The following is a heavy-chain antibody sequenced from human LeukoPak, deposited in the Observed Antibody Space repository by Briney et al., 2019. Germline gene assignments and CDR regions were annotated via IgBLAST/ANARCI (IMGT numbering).Heavy chain of an antibody. Sequence: SETLSLTCTVSGGSIKSYYWSWIRQPPGKGLEWIGYINYSGSTKYNPSLKSRVTISVDTSRNQFSLEVSSVTAADTAVYYCARRSTYYYDSSGYYQIFDYWGQGTLVTVSS. CDR3: ARRSTYYYDSSGYYQIFDY. CDR2: INYSGST. CDR1: GGSIKSYY. D-gene: IGHD3-22*01. V-gene: IGHV4-59*08. J-gene: IGHJ4*02.